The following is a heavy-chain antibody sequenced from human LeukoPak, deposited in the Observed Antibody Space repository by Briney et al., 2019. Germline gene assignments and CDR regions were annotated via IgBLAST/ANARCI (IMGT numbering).Heavy chain of an antibody. CDR3: ARPRVRGVIIRGFDY. CDR1: GGSFSGYY. CDR2: INHSGST. Sequence: SETLSLTCAVYGGSFSGYYWSWIRQPPGKGLEWIGEINHSGSTNYNPSLKSRVTISVDTSKNQLSLKLSSVTAADTAVYYCARPRVRGVIIRGFDYWGQGTLVTVSS. V-gene: IGHV4-34*01. D-gene: IGHD3-10*01. J-gene: IGHJ4*01.